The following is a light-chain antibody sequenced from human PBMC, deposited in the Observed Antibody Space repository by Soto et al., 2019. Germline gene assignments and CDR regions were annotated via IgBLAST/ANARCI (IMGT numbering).Light chain of an antibody. CDR2: DAS. Sequence: ELVLTQSPATLSLSPGERATLSCRASQSVSSYLAWYPQKPGQAPSLLIYDASNRATGIPARFSGSGSGTDFTLTISSLEPEDFAVYYCQQRSNWWTFGQGTKVDIK. CDR1: QSVSSY. J-gene: IGKJ1*01. V-gene: IGKV3-11*01. CDR3: QQRSNWWT.